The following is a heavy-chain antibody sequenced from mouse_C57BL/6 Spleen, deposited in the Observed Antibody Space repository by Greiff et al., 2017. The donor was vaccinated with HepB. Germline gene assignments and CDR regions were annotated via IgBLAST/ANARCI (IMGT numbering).Heavy chain of an antibody. CDR1: GYTFTSYG. J-gene: IGHJ1*03. CDR3: ARRDYGSSYYWYFDV. Sequence: VKLMESGAELARPGASVKLSCKASGYTFTSYGISWVKQRTGQGLEWIGEIYPRSGNTYYNEKFKGKATLTADKSSSTAYMELRSLTSEDSAVYFCARRDYGSSYYWYFDVWGTGTTVTVSS. V-gene: IGHV1-81*01. D-gene: IGHD1-1*01. CDR2: IYPRSGNT.